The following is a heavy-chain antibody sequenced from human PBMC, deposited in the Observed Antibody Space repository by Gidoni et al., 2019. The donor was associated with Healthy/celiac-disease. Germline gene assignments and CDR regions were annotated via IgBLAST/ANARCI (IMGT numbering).Heavy chain of an antibody. CDR1: GFTFNTSA. D-gene: IGHD3-9*01. CDR2: ISGSGGSI. Sequence: EVQLLESGGGLVQPGGSLRLSCAASGFTFNTSAMIWVRQAPGKGLEWVSAISGSGGSIYYADSVKGRFTISRDNSKNTLYLQMNTLRAEDTALYYCAKDLNPSYYDVLTAYYPPRYWGQGTLVTVSS. CDR3: AKDLNPSYYDVLTAYYPPRY. V-gene: IGHV3-23*01. J-gene: IGHJ4*02.